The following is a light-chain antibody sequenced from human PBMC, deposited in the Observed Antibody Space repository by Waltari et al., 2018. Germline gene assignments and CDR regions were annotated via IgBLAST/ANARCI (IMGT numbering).Light chain of an antibody. CDR2: GAS. V-gene: IGKV3-15*01. CDR3: QQYNDWPPWT. CDR1: QSVTTN. J-gene: IGKJ1*01. Sequence: EIVMTQSPASLSLSPGERVTLSCRASQSVTTNLARYQQKPGQAPRLLIYGASTRAAGIPARFSGSGSGTEFTLTISGLQSEDFAFYYCQQYNDWPPWTFGQGTKVEIK.